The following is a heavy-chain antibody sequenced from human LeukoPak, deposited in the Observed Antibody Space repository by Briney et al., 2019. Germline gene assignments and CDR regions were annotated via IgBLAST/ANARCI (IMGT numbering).Heavy chain of an antibody. CDR3: ARAKSCSSTSCYTLLGDSFDP. CDR1: GGTFSSYA. J-gene: IGHJ5*02. V-gene: IGHV1-69*13. D-gene: IGHD2-2*02. CDR2: IIPIFGTA. Sequence: SVKVSCKASGGTFSSYAISWVRQAPGQGLEWMGGIIPIFGTANYAQKFQGRVAITADESTSTAYMELSSLRSEDTAVYYCARAKSCSSTSCYTLLGDSFDPWGQGTLVTVSS.